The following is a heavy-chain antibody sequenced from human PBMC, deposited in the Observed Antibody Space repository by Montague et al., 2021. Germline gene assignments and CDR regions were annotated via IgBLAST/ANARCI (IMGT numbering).Heavy chain of an antibody. V-gene: IGHV4-39*07. CDR2: IYYSGNS. CDR1: GASITSNIYY. D-gene: IGHD6-13*01. J-gene: IGHJ5*02. Sequence: SETLSLTCTVSGASITSNIYYWGWIRQSPGKGLEWIGSIYYSGNSFYQPSLKSRITMAVDTSKNPFSLKLSSVTAADTAIYYCARVFSSWYVGWFDPWGQGTRVTVSS. CDR3: ARVFSSWYVGWFDP.